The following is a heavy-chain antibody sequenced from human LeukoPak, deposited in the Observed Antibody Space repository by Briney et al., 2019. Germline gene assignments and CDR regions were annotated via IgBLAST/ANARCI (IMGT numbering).Heavy chain of an antibody. D-gene: IGHD4-17*01. V-gene: IGHV4-31*02. CDR3: ARDSYGDPQYWYFDL. J-gene: IGHJ2*01. CDR2: IYYSGST. Sequence: SWVRQHPGKGLEWIGYIYYSGSTYYNPSLKSRVTISVDTSKNQFSLKLSSVTAADTAVYYCARDSYGDPQYWYFDLWGRGTLVTVSS.